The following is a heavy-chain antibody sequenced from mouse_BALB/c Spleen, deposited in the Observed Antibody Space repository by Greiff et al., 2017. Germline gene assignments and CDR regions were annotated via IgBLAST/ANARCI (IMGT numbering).Heavy chain of an antibody. Sequence: VQLQQPGAELVTPGASVKLSCKASGYTFTSYWMHWVKQRPGQGLEWIGEINPSNGRTNYTEKFKSKATLTVDKSSSTAYMQLSSLTSEDSAVYSCARYSSGSHYYAMDYWGQGTSVTVSS. J-gene: IGHJ4*01. CDR1: GYTFTSYW. D-gene: IGHD3-1*01. CDR2: INPSNGRT. V-gene: IGHV1S81*02. CDR3: ARYSSGSHYYAMDY.